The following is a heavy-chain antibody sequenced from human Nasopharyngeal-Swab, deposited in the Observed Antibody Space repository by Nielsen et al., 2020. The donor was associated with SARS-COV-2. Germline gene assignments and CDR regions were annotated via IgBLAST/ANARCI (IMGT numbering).Heavy chain of an antibody. D-gene: IGHD3-10*01. J-gene: IGHJ3*02. V-gene: IGHV3-21*01. CDR2: ISSSSTYI. CDR3: ARVLLRALGKFGEGYAFDI. Sequence: GGSLRLSCAASGFTFSSHSMNWVRQAPGKGLEWVSSISSSSTYIYYADSVKGRFTISRDNAKNSLYLQMNSLRVEDKAVYYCARVLLRALGKFGEGYAFDIWGQGTMVTVSS. CDR1: GFTFSSHS.